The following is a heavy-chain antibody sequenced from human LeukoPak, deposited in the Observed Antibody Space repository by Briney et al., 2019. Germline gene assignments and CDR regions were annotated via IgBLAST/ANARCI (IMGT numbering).Heavy chain of an antibody. CDR1: GGSISSSSYY. Sequence: PSETLSLTCTVSGGSISSSSYYWGWIRQPPGKGLEWIGSIYYSGSTYYNPSLKSRVTISVDTSKNQFSLKLSSVTAADTAVYYCARDRNYDFWRGGNYFDYWGQGTLVTVSS. V-gene: IGHV4-39*07. D-gene: IGHD3-3*01. CDR3: ARDRNYDFWRGGNYFDY. J-gene: IGHJ4*02. CDR2: IYYSGST.